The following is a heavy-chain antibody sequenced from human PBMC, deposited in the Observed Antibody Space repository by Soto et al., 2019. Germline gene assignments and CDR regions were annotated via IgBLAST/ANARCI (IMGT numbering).Heavy chain of an antibody. V-gene: IGHV3-30-3*01. J-gene: IGHJ4*02. D-gene: IGHD2-15*01. CDR3: ARDLGDCSGGSCYSYDY. CDR1: GFTFSSYA. Sequence: HPGWSLRLSCAASGFTFSSYAMHWVRQSPGKGLEWVAVISYDGSNKYYADSVKGRFTISRDNSKNTLYLQMNSLRAEDTAVYYCARDLGDCSGGSCYSYDYWGQGTLVTVS. CDR2: ISYDGSNK.